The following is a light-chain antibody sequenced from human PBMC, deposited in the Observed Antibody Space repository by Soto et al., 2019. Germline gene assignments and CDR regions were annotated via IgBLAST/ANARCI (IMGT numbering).Light chain of an antibody. CDR1: SSDVGGYNY. CDR2: EVS. CDR3: SSYTSSSTENV. J-gene: IGLJ1*01. Sequence: QSALTQPASVSGSAGQSITISCTGTSSDVGGYNYVSWYQQHPGKVPKLMIYEVSNRPSGVSNRFSGSKFGNTASLTISGLQXEDEADYYCSSYTSSSTENVFGTGTKV. V-gene: IGLV2-14*01.